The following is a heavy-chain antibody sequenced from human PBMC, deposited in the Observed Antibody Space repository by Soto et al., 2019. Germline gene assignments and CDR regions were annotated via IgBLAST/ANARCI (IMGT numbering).Heavy chain of an antibody. Sequence: ASVKVSCKASGGTFNSYAISWVRQAPGQGLEWMGGIIPIFGTANYAQKFQGRVTITADESTSTAYMELSNLRSEDTAVYYCARPTYYGSGSRPYYYYMDVWGKGTTVTVSS. CDR2: IIPIFGTA. J-gene: IGHJ6*03. D-gene: IGHD3-10*01. V-gene: IGHV1-69*13. CDR1: GGTFNSYA. CDR3: ARPTYYGSGSRPYYYYMDV.